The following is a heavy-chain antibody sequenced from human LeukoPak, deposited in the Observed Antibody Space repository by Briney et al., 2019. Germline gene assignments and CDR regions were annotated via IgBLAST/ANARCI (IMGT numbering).Heavy chain of an antibody. J-gene: IGHJ6*03. D-gene: IGHD2-8*01. Sequence: GGSLRLSCAASGLTFSSYAMNWVRQAPGRGLEWVSGFSGSGGATYYADSVKGRLTISRDNSKNTLYLQMNSLRAEDTAVYYCANGNRCTSPNCLGYYYFYMDVWGKGTTVTVSS. CDR1: GLTFSSYA. CDR3: ANGNRCTSPNCLGYYYFYMDV. V-gene: IGHV3-23*01. CDR2: FSGSGGAT.